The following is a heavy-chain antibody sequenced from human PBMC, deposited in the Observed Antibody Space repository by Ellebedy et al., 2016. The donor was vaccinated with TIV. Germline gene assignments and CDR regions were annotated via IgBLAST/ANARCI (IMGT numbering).Heavy chain of an antibody. V-gene: IGHV3-74*01. J-gene: IGHJ4*02. D-gene: IGHD2-2*01. CDR3: ARGGSTSCYG. CDR2: VNSDGSST. Sequence: PGGSLRLSCAASGFTFSSYWMHWVRQAPGKGLVWVSRVNSDGSSTSYGDSVKGRFTISRDNARSTLYLQMNSLRDEDTAVYYCARGGSTSCYGWGQGTLVTVSS. CDR1: GFTFSSYW.